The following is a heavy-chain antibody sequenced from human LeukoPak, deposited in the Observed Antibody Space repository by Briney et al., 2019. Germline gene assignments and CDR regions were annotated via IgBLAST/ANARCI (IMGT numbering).Heavy chain of an antibody. D-gene: IGHD6-19*01. CDR3: AKEGKQWLVRAYFDY. CDR1: GFTFSSYG. J-gene: IGHJ4*02. Sequence: GGSLRLSCAASGFTFSSYGMSWVRQAPGKGLEWVSAISGSGGSTYYADSVKGRFTISRDNSKNTLYLQMNSLRAEDTAVYYCAKEGKQWLVRAYFDYWGQGTLVTVSS. CDR2: ISGSGGST. V-gene: IGHV3-23*01.